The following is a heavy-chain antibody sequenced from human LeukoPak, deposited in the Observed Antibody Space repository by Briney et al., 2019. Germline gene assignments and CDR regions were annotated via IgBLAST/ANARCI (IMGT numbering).Heavy chain of an antibody. CDR3: ARKQRSGTPLDY. CDR2: INPNSGGT. CDR1: GYTFTGYY. Sequence: ASVKVSCKASGYTFTGYYMHWVRQAPGQGLEWMGWINPNSGGTNYAQKFQGWVTMTGDTSISTAYMELSRLRSDDTAVYYCARKQRSGTPLDYWGQGTLVTVSS. J-gene: IGHJ4*02. V-gene: IGHV1-2*04. D-gene: IGHD1/OR15-1a*01.